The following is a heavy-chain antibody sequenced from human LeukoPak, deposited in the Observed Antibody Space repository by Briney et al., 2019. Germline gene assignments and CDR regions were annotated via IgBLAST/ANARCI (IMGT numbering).Heavy chain of an antibody. CDR2: INHSGST. D-gene: IGHD3-22*01. CDR3: ARVHYYDSSGSLDY. Sequence: GSLTLSCAASGFTFSSYAMSWVRQAPGKGLEWIGEINHSGSTNYNPSLKSRVTISVDTSKNQFSLKLSSVTAADMAVYYCARVHYYDSSGSLDYWGQGTLVTVSS. CDR1: GFTFSSYA. J-gene: IGHJ4*02. V-gene: IGHV4-34*01.